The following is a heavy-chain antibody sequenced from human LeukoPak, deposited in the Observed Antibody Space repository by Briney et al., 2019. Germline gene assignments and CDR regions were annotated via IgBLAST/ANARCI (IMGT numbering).Heavy chain of an antibody. Sequence: PSETLSLTCTVSGGSISSYYWSWIRQPPGKGLEWIGYIYYSGSTNYNPSLKSRVTISVDTSKNQFSLKLSSVTAADTAVYYCARGREATTPFDYWGQGTLVTVSS. CDR2: IYYSGST. J-gene: IGHJ4*02. D-gene: IGHD5-12*01. CDR1: GGSISSYY. V-gene: IGHV4-59*08. CDR3: ARGREATTPFDY.